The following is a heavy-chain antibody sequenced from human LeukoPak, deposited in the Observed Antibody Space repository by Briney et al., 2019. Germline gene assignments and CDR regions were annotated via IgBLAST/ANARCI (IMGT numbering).Heavy chain of an antibody. Sequence: PEASVKVSCKASGGTFSSYAISWVRQAPGQGLEWMGRIIPILGIANYAQKFQGRVTITADKSTSTAYMELSSLRSEDTAVYYCARERKYYYYDSSGYYSDYWGQGTLVTVSS. D-gene: IGHD3-22*01. CDR1: GGTFSSYA. CDR2: IIPILGIA. J-gene: IGHJ4*02. CDR3: ARERKYYYYDSSGYYSDY. V-gene: IGHV1-69*04.